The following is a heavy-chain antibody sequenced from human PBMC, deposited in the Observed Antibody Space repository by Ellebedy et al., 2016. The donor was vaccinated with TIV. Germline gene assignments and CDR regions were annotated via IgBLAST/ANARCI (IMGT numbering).Heavy chain of an antibody. V-gene: IGHV3-23*01. CDR2: ISGSGGST. Sequence: GESLKISCAASGFTFSSYAMSWVRQAPGKGLEWVSAISGSGGSTYYADSVKGRFTISRDNSKNTLYLQMNSLRAEDTAVYYCANRAQDFGVVIHFDYWGQGTLVTASS. D-gene: IGHD3-3*01. CDR1: GFTFSSYA. J-gene: IGHJ4*02. CDR3: ANRAQDFGVVIHFDY.